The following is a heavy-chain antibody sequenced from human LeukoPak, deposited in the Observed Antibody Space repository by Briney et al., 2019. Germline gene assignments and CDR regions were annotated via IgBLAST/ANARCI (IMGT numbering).Heavy chain of an antibody. CDR1: GFTFRRYA. CDR2: ISGSGGTI. CDR3: AKVPYYDSSGYYSYYYYGMDV. J-gene: IGHJ6*02. Sequence: GGSLRLSCAASGFTFRRYAMTWVRQAPGKGLEWVSGISGSGGTIYYADSVKGRFTISRDNSKNTLYLQMNSLRAEDTAVYYCAKVPYYDSSGYYSYYYYGMDVWGQGTTVTVPS. V-gene: IGHV3-23*01. D-gene: IGHD3-22*01.